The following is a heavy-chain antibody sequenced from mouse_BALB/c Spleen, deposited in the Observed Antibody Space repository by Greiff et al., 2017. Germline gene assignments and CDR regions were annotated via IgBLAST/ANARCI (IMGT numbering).Heavy chain of an antibody. D-gene: IGHD1-1*01. CDR3: TRSSTTVVATDYAMDY. CDR1: GYTFTDYE. CDR2: IDPETGGT. V-gene: IGHV1-15*01. Sequence: QVQLQQSGAELVRPGASVTLSCKASGYTFTDYEMHWVKQTPVHGLEWIGAIDPETGGTAYNQKFKGKATLTADKSSSTAYMELRSLTSEDSAVYYCTRSSTTVVATDYAMDYWGQGTSVTVSS. J-gene: IGHJ4*01.